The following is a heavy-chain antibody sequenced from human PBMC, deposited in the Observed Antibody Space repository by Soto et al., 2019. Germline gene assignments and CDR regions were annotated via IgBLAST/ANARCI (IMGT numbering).Heavy chain of an antibody. V-gene: IGHV4-34*02. J-gene: IGHJ4*02. CDR3: ARGRPWYYYDSSGFYPLDY. CDR2: INHSGNT. D-gene: IGHD3-22*01. CDR1: GGSFSGYY. Sequence: QVQLQQWGAGLLKPSETLSLTCAVYGGSFSGYYWNWIRQPPGKGLEWIGEINHSGNTNYNPSLRSRVTISLDTYKNQFSLKLSSVTAADTAIYYCARGRPWYYYDSSGFYPLDYWGQGTLVTVSS.